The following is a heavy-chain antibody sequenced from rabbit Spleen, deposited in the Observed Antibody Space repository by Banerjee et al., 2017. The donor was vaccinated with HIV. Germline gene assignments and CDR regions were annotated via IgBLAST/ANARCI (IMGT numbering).Heavy chain of an antibody. CDR2: IYTGDDGT. J-gene: IGHJ4*01. CDR1: GFAFNSVYD. CDR3: ARETSSGWGVLSYYFNL. Sequence: QEQLVESGGGLVQPERSLTLTCTASGFAFNSVYDMCWVRQAPGKELEWIACIYTGDDGTFYASWAKGRFTISKTSSTTVTLQMTSLTAADTATYFCARETSSGWGVLSYYFNLWGPGTLVTVS. D-gene: IGHD4-1*01. V-gene: IGHV1S45*01.